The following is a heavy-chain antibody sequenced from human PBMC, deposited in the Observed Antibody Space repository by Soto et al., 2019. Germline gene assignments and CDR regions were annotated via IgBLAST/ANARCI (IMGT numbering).Heavy chain of an antibody. CDR2: ISGDGGST. J-gene: IGHJ5*01. CDR1: GFSFSNHA. Sequence: EVQVLESGGGLVQPGGSLRLSCAASGFSFSNHAMNGVRQAPGKGLELVSTISGDGGSTYFADSVKGRFPISRDNTKHTLYLKMNSLRAEATAIYDCAKDVSYTGRSHNWFDTRGHGTMVTVSA. D-gene: IGHD1-26*01. CDR3: AKDVSYTGRSHNWFDT. V-gene: IGHV3-23*01.